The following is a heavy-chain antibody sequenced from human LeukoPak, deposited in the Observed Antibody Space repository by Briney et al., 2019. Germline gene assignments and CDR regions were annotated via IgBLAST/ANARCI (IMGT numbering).Heavy chain of an antibody. CDR3: ARVKGMATIHFDY. CDR2: IYYSGST. V-gene: IGHV4-59*01. Sequence: PSETLSLTCTVSGGSISSYYWSWIRQPPGRGLEWIGYIYYSGSTNYNPSLKSRVTISVDTSKNQFSLKLSSVTAADTAVYYCARVKGMATIHFDYWGQGTPVTVSS. CDR1: GGSISSYY. J-gene: IGHJ4*02. D-gene: IGHD5-24*01.